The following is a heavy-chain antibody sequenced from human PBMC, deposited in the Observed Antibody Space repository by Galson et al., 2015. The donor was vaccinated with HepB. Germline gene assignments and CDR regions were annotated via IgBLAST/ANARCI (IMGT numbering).Heavy chain of an antibody. V-gene: IGHV3-74*01. D-gene: IGHD4-17*01. CDR1: GFTFSSYW. CDR2: INSDGSST. CDR3: ARLGGDYSAFDI. Sequence: SLRLSCAASGFTFSSYWMHWVRQAPGKGLVWVSRINSDGSSTSYADPVKGRFTISRDNAKNTLYLQMNSLRAEDTAVYYCARLGGDYSAFDIWGQGTMVTVSS. J-gene: IGHJ3*02.